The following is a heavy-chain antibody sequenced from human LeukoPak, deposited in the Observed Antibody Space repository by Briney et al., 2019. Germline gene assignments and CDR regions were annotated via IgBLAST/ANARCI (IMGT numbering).Heavy chain of an antibody. D-gene: IGHD1-26*01. CDR3: ARHISSGGTYAHFDY. Sequence: SETLSLTCTVSGSTYNYYWSWIRQPPGKGLEWIGYIHYNGITNYSPSLKSRVTMSLDTSKNQVSLKLNSVSAADTAVYYCARHISSGGTYAHFDYWGQGTLVTVSS. V-gene: IGHV4-59*08. CDR1: GSTYNYY. CDR2: IHYNGIT. J-gene: IGHJ4*02.